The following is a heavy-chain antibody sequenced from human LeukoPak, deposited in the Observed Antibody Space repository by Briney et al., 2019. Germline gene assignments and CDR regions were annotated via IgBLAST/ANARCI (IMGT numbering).Heavy chain of an antibody. V-gene: IGHV4-38-2*01. J-gene: IGHJ5*02. CDR2: IYHSGST. CDR3: ARASITMVRGVIQGPNWFDP. CDR1: GYSISSGYY. Sequence: SETLSLTCAVSGYSISSGYYWGWIRQPPGKGLEWIGSIYHSGSTYYNPSLKSRVTISVDTSKNQFSLKLSSVTAADTAVYNCARASITMVRGVIQGPNWFDPWGQGTLVTVSS. D-gene: IGHD3-10*01.